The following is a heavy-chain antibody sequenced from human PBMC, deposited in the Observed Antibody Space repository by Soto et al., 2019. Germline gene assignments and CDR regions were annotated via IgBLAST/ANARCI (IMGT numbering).Heavy chain of an antibody. D-gene: IGHD2-2*01. CDR1: GYTFTSYY. V-gene: IGHV1-46*03. Sequence: QVQLVQSGAEVKKPGASVKVSCKASGYTFTSYYMHWVRQAPGQGLEWMGIINPSGGSTSYAQKFQGRVTMTRDTSTSTVYMELSSLRSEDTAVYYCARDYRLVPAATYYYYYYYMDVWGKGTTVTVSS. J-gene: IGHJ6*03. CDR3: ARDYRLVPAATYYYYYYYMDV. CDR2: INPSGGST.